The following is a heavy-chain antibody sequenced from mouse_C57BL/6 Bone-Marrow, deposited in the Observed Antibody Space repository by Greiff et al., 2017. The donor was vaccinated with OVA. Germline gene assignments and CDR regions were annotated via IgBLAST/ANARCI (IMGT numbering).Heavy chain of an antibody. V-gene: IGHV1-42*01. CDR3: ARGGTSPCAY. Sequence: VQLQQSGPELVKPGASVKISCKASGYSFTGYYMNWVKQSPEKSLEWIGEINPSTGGTTYNQKFKAKAKLTVDKSSSTAYMQLKSLTSEDSAVYYCARGGTSPCAYWGQGTLVIVSA. CDR1: GYSFTGYY. D-gene: IGHD4-1*01. CDR2: INPSTGGT. J-gene: IGHJ3*01.